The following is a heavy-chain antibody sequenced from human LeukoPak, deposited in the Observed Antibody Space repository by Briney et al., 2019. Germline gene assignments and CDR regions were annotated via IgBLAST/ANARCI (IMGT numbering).Heavy chain of an antibody. CDR2: INAGNGNT. CDR3: ARDQYYDFWSGYYTGFSIQDRAFDI. Sequence: ASVKVSCKASGYTFTSYAMHWVSQAPGHRLEWMGWINAGNGNTKYSQKFQGRVTITRDTSASTAYMELSSLRSEDTAVYYCARDQYYDFWSGYYTGFSIQDRAFDIWGQGTMVTVSS. CDR1: GYTFTSYA. V-gene: IGHV1-3*01. J-gene: IGHJ3*02. D-gene: IGHD3-3*01.